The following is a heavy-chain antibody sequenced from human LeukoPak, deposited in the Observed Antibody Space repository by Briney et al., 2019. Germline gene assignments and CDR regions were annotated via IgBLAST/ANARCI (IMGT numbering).Heavy chain of an antibody. D-gene: IGHD3-3*01. V-gene: IGHV3-23*01. CDR2: ISGSGGST. J-gene: IGHJ6*03. CDR1: GFTFSSYG. Sequence: GGSLRLSCAASGFTFSSYGMSWVRQAPGKGLEWVSAISGSGGSTYYADSVKGRFTISRDNSKNTLYLQMNRLRAEDTAVYYCAKGSYDFWSGYSDYYYMDVWGKETTVTVSS. CDR3: AKGSYDFWSGYSDYYYMDV.